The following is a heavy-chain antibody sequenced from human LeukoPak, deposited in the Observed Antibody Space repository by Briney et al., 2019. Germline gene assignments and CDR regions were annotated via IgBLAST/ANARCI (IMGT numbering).Heavy chain of an antibody. CDR1: GFTFLNYA. CDR2: ISGRDDTAYYTDSPEGST. Sequence: GGSLRLSCEASGFTFLNYAMSWVRQAPGKGLQWVSGISGRDDTAYYTDSPEGSTYYTNSAEGRFTISRDNSKNTVYLQIDSLGVEDTAVYYCAKCMSATGVCLNFDSWGQGILVTVSS. V-gene: IGHV3-23*01. D-gene: IGHD2-21*02. CDR3: AKCMSATGVCLNFDS. J-gene: IGHJ4*02.